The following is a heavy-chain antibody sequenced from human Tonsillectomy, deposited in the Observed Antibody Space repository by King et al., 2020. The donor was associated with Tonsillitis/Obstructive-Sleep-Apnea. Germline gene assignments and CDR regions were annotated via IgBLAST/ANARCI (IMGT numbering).Heavy chain of an antibody. J-gene: IGHJ5*02. CDR3: ARAGYCSATTSCYNWFDP. D-gene: IGHD2-2*02. CDR1: GFTFSSYA. V-gene: IGHV3-30*01. Sequence: VQLVESGGGVVQPGRSLRLSCAASGFTFSSYAVHWVRQAPGKGPEWVAIISYDVSHKYYADSVRGRFTISRDDSENTVYLQMDSLSAEDTAVYYCARAGYCSATTSCYNWFDPWGQGTLVTVSS. CDR2: ISYDVSHK.